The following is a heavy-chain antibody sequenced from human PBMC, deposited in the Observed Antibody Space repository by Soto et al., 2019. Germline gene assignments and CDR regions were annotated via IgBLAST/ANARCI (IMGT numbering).Heavy chain of an antibody. J-gene: IGHJ2*01. D-gene: IGHD1-26*01. CDR1: GFGVSSSY. Sequence: VQLVESGGGLVQPGGSLRLSCAASGFGVSSSYMGWIRQAPGKGLEWVSSIYTGVTTYYAESVRGRFTTSTDSSRDTLYLQMNSLRVDDTAMYYCARHVGSYWYFDLWGRGTLVTVSS. CDR3: ARHVGSYWYFDL. V-gene: IGHV3-66*04. CDR2: IYTGVTT.